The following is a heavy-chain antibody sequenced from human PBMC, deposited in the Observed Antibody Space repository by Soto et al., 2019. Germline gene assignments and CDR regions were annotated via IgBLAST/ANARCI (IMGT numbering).Heavy chain of an antibody. D-gene: IGHD1-26*01. Sequence: QVQLVQSGAEVKKPGASVKVSCKASGYTFTSYGISWVRQAPGQGLGWMGWISAYNGNTKYAQKFQGRVTMTTDTSTGAAYMELRSLTSDATAVYYCARDLGGSYYAPVDYWGQGTLVTVSS. CDR3: ARDLGGSYYAPVDY. CDR2: ISAYNGNT. J-gene: IGHJ4*02. CDR1: GYTFTSYG. V-gene: IGHV1-18*01.